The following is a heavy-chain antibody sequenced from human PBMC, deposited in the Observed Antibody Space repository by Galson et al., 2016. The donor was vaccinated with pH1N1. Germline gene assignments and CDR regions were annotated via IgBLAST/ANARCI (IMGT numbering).Heavy chain of an antibody. Sequence: LVKPTQTLTLTCTFSGFSLSTSGMCVSWIRQPPGKVLEWLALIDWDDDKYYSTFLKTRLTISKDTSKNQVVLPMTNMDPVDTATYYCSRPDYGDYSGYFEYWGQGTLVTVSS. CDR1: GFSLSTSGMC. D-gene: IGHD4-17*01. J-gene: IGHJ4*02. V-gene: IGHV2-70*01. CDR2: IDWDDDK. CDR3: SRPDYGDYSGYFEY.